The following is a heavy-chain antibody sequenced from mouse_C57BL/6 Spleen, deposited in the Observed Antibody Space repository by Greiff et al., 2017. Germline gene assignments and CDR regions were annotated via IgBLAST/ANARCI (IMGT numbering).Heavy chain of an antibody. J-gene: IGHJ3*01. CDR3: ARWGSYAWFAY. CDR1: GYTFTSYW. Sequence: QVQLQQPGAELVKPGASVKLSCKASGYTFTSYWMHWVKQRPGQGLEWIGLIHPNSGSTNYNEKFKSKATLTVDKSSSTAYMQLSSLTSEDSAVYYCARWGSYAWFAYWGQGTLVTVSA. D-gene: IGHD1-1*01. V-gene: IGHV1-64*01. CDR2: IHPNSGST.